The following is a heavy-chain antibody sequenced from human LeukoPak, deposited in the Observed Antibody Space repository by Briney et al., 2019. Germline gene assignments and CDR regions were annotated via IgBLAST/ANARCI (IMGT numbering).Heavy chain of an antibody. J-gene: IGHJ4*02. CDR2: INNSGST. Sequence: SETLSLTCAVYSGSFSGYYWSWIRQPPGKGLEWIGEINNSGSTNYNPSLKSRVTISVDTSKNQFSLKLSSVTAADTAVYYCARGGIAVAGVDYWGQGTLVTVSS. D-gene: IGHD6-19*01. V-gene: IGHV4-34*01. CDR3: ARGGIAVAGVDY. CDR1: SGSFSGYY.